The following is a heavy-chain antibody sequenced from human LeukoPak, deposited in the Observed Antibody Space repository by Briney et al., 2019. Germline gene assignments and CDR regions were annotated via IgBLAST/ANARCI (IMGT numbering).Heavy chain of an antibody. V-gene: IGHV3-15*01. D-gene: IGHD3-22*01. J-gene: IGHJ4*02. CDR3: TTSYYDSSGFRA. CDR2: IKSKTDGGTI. CDR1: GFSLNNAW. Sequence: GGSLRLSCAASGFSLNNAWMSWVREAPGKGLECVGRIKSKTDGGTIVYAAHVKGRSTISRDDSKNMVYLLMNSLKTEDTAVYYCTTSYYDSSGFRAWGQGTLVTVSS.